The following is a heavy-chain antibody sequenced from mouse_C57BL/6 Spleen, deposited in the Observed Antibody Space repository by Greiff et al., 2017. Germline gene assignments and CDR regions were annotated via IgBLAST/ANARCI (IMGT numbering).Heavy chain of an antibody. J-gene: IGHJ4*01. V-gene: IGHV1-55*01. CDR1: GYTFTSYW. CDR3: ARGNYDYDYYAMDY. CDR2: IYPGSGST. Sequence: QVQLQQSGAELVKPGASVKMSCKASGYTFTSYWITWVKQRPGQGLEWIGDIYPGSGSTNYNEKFKSKATLTVDTSSSTAYMQLSSLTSEDSAVYYCARGNYDYDYYAMDYWGQGTSVTVSS. D-gene: IGHD2-4*01.